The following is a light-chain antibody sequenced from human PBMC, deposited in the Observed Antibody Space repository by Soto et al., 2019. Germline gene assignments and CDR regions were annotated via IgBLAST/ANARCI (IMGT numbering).Light chain of an antibody. V-gene: IGLV2-14*01. Sequence: QSVLTQPASVSGSPGQSITISCTGTSSDVGGYNYVSWYQQHPGKAPKLMIYDVSNRSSGVSNRFSGSKSGNTASLTISGLQAEDEADYYCSSYTSSSTLXVXGTGTKVTVL. J-gene: IGLJ1*01. CDR1: SSDVGGYNY. CDR3: SSYTSSSTLXV. CDR2: DVS.